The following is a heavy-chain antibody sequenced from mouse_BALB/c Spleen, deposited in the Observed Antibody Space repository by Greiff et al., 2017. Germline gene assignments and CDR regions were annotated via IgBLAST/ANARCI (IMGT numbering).Heavy chain of an antibody. Sequence: VQLQQPGAELVKPGASVKLSCKASGYTFTSYWMHWVKQRPGQGLEWIGEINPSNGRTNYNEKFKSKATLTVDKSSSTAYMQLSSLTSEDSAVYYCAREGGGYVAVDYWGQGTTLTVSS. V-gene: IGHV1S81*02. J-gene: IGHJ2*01. CDR2: INPSNGRT. CDR3: AREGGGYVAVDY. CDR1: GYTFTSYW. D-gene: IGHD1-2*01.